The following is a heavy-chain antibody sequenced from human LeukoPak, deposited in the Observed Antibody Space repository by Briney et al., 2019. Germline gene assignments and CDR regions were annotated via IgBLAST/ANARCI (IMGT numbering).Heavy chain of an antibody. V-gene: IGHV3-48*03. CDR3: ARIGTHVGQTDY. J-gene: IGHJ4*02. D-gene: IGHD1-26*01. CDR1: GFIFSNHE. CDR2: ISSSGHMI. Sequence: GGSLRLSCVASGFIFSNHEMYWVRQAPGKGLEWLSYISSSGHMIYYADSVKGRFTVSRDNAKNSLYLQMSPLRDEDTALYYCARIGTHVGQTDYWGQGTLVIVSS.